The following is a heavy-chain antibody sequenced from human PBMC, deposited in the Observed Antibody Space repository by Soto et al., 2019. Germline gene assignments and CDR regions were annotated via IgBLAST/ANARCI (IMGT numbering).Heavy chain of an antibody. J-gene: IGHJ6*02. Sequence: QVQLVQSGAEVKKPGSSVKVSCKASGGTFSSYAISWVRQAPGQGLEWMGGIIPIFGTANYAQKFQGRVTITADESTSTAYMELSSLRYEDTAVYYCASGIAMATDYYYYGMDVWGQGTTVTVSS. V-gene: IGHV1-69*12. CDR2: IIPIFGTA. D-gene: IGHD5-18*01. CDR1: GGTFSSYA. CDR3: ASGIAMATDYYYYGMDV.